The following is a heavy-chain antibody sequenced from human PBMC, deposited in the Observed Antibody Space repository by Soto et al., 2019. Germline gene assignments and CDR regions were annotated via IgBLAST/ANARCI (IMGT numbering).Heavy chain of an antibody. CDR2: INPNSGGT. J-gene: IGHJ6*02. CDR1: GYTFTGYY. Sequence: AASVKVSCKASGYTFTGYYMHWVRQAPGQGLEWMGWINPNSGGTNYAQKFQGWVTMTRDTSISTAYMELSRLRSDDTAVYYCARDTILTYYYDSSGYYEGGYYYYGMDVWGQGTTVTVS. D-gene: IGHD3-22*01. CDR3: ARDTILTYYYDSSGYYEGGYYYYGMDV. V-gene: IGHV1-2*04.